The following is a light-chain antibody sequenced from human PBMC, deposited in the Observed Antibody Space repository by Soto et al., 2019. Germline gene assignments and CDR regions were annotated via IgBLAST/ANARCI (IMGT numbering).Light chain of an antibody. J-gene: IGLJ2*01. Sequence: QSALTQPASVSGSPGQSITISCTRTSSDVGGYNYVSWYQQHPGKAPKLMIYEVSNRPSGVSSRFSGSKSGNTASLTISGLQAEDEADYYCSSSTSNNTLVFGGGTKVTVL. CDR1: SSDVGGYNY. V-gene: IGLV2-14*01. CDR3: SSSTSNNTLV. CDR2: EVS.